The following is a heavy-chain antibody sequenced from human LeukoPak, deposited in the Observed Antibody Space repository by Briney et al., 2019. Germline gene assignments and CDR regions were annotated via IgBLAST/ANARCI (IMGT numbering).Heavy chain of an antibody. Sequence: GGSLRLSCAASEFTYSSYDMHWVRQATGKGLEWVSAIGTAGDTYYPGSVKGRFTISRENAKNSLYLQMNSLRAGDTAVYYCARASEFGGLFYWGLGTLVTVSS. V-gene: IGHV3-13*01. CDR1: EFTYSSYD. J-gene: IGHJ4*02. D-gene: IGHD3-10*01. CDR3: ARASEFGGLFY. CDR2: IGTAGDT.